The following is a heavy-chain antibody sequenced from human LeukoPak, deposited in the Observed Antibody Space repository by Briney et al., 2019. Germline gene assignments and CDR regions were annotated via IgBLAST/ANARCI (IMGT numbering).Heavy chain of an antibody. CDR3: AQEVRPNDY. CDR2: ISISGTT. Sequence: QPGGSLRLSCAATGFTFRTHAMTWVRQAPGKGLEWVSAISISGTTYYADSVKGRFTISRDNSKNTLYLQMNSLRAEDTAVYYCAQEVRPNDYWGQGTLVTVSS. J-gene: IGHJ4*02. CDR1: GFTFRTHA. V-gene: IGHV3-23*01. D-gene: IGHD3-10*01.